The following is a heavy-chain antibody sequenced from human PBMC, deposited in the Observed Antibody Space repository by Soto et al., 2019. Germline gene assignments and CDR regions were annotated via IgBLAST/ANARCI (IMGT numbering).Heavy chain of an antibody. J-gene: IGHJ4*02. Sequence: QIQLVQSGAEVKKPGASVKVSCKASGYTFSSYHITWVRQAPGQGLEWMGWISAYNGNTNYAQNLQGRVTMTTDPSTSTADMALRSLSSDDTAVYYCPRDRPPVDYWGQGTLVTVSS. CDR3: PRDRPPVDY. V-gene: IGHV1-18*01. CDR2: ISAYNGNT. CDR1: GYTFSSYH.